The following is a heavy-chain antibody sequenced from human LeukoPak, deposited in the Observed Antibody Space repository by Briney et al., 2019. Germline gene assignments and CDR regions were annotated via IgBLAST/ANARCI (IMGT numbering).Heavy chain of an antibody. V-gene: IGHV4-31*03. CDR3: ARERMEAYCGGDCPNWFDP. Sequence: SETLSLTCTVSGGSISSGGYYWSWIRQHPGKGLEWIGYIYYSGGTYYNPSLKSRVTISVDTSKNQFSLKLSSVTAADTAVYYCARERMEAYCGGDCPNWFDPWGQGTLVTVSS. J-gene: IGHJ5*02. D-gene: IGHD2-21*01. CDR1: GGSISSGGYY. CDR2: IYYSGGT.